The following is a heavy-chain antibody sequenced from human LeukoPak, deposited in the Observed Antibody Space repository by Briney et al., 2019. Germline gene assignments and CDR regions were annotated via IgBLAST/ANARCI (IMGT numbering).Heavy chain of an antibody. CDR3: ARAMVRGVIMEGVNWFDP. J-gene: IGHJ5*02. Sequence: SVKVSCKASGGTFSSYAISWVRQAPGQGLEWMGGIIPIFGTANYAQKFQGRVTITTDKSTSTAYMELSSLRSEDTAVYYCARAMVRGVIMEGVNWFDPWGQGTLVTVSS. D-gene: IGHD3-10*01. CDR2: IIPIFGTA. V-gene: IGHV1-69*05. CDR1: GGTFSSYA.